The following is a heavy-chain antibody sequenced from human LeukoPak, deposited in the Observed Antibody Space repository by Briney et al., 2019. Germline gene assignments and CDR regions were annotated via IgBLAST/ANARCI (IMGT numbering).Heavy chain of an antibody. CDR3: ARGLGGTSWFDP. CDR1: GGSISSGGYY. CDR2: IYTGGNA. D-gene: IGHD1-7*01. V-gene: IGHV4-61*02. J-gene: IGHJ5*02. Sequence: PSQTLSLTCTVSGGSISSGGYYWSWIRQPAGKGLEWIGRIYTGGNANYNPSLKSRVTMSIDTSKNQFSLKLSSVTAADTALYYCARGLGGTSWFDPWGQGTLVTVSS.